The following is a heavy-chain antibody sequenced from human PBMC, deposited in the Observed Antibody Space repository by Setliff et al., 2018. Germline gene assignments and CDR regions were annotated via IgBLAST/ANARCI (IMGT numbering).Heavy chain of an antibody. Sequence: YTFTSYDINWVRQATGQGLEWMGWMNPNSGNTGYAQKFQGRVTITADKSTSTAYMELSSLRSEDTAVYYCARGRHPPWSGYPYYYMDVWGKGTTVTVSS. J-gene: IGHJ6*03. CDR3: ARGRHPPWSGYPYYYMDV. D-gene: IGHD3-3*01. V-gene: IGHV1-8*03. CDR1: YTFTSYD. CDR2: MNPNSGNT.